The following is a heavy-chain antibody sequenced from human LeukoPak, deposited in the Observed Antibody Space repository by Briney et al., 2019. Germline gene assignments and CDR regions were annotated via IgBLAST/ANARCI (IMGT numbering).Heavy chain of an antibody. J-gene: IGHJ5*02. CDR2: INPNSGGT. V-gene: IGHV1-2*02. D-gene: IGHD6-19*01. CDR1: GYTFTSYY. CDR3: ARGEGPRSGWYDGYNWFDP. Sequence: ASVKVSCKASGYTFTSYYMHWVRQAPGQGLEWMGWINPNSGGTNYAQKFQGRVTMTRDTSISTAYMELSRLRSDDTAVYYCARGEGPRSGWYDGYNWFDPWGQGTLVTVSS.